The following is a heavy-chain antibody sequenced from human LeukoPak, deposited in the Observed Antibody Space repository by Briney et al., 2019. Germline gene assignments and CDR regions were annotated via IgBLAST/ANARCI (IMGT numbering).Heavy chain of an antibody. CDR1: GYSFTSYW. CDR2: FYPVDCDT. Sequence: GESLKISCKGSGYSFTSYWIGWVRQMPGKGLEWMGIFYPVDCDTRYSPSFQGQVTISADKSISTAYLQWSSLKASDTAMYYCATTDRGYCSGGSCYLGAFDIWGQGTMVTVSS. D-gene: IGHD2-15*01. J-gene: IGHJ3*02. V-gene: IGHV5-51*01. CDR3: ATTDRGYCSGGSCYLGAFDI.